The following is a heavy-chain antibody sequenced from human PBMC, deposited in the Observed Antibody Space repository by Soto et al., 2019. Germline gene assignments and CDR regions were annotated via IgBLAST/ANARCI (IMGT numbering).Heavy chain of an antibody. CDR1: GFTFSSYA. D-gene: IGHD3-22*01. J-gene: IGHJ4*02. V-gene: IGHV3-23*01. CDR2: ISGSGGRT. CDR3: AALIVVVMYPDY. Sequence: EVQLLESGGGLVQPGGPLRLSCAASGFTFSSYAMSWVRQAPGKGLEWVSAISGSGGRTYYADSVKGRFTISRDNSKNTLYLQMNSLRAEDTAVYYCAALIVVVMYPDYWGQGTLVTVSS.